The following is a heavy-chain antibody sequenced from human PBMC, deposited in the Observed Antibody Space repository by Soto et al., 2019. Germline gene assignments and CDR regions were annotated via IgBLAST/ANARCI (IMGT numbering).Heavy chain of an antibody. Sequence: SETLSLTCAVYGGSFSGYYWSWIRQPPGKGLEWIGEINHSGSTNYNPSLKSRVTISVDTSKNQFSLKLSSVTAADTAVYYCARGDLRYCSGGSCQGGRYDYWGQGTLVTVSS. V-gene: IGHV4-34*01. CDR1: GGSFSGYY. D-gene: IGHD2-15*01. CDR3: ARGDLRYCSGGSCQGGRYDY. CDR2: INHSGST. J-gene: IGHJ4*02.